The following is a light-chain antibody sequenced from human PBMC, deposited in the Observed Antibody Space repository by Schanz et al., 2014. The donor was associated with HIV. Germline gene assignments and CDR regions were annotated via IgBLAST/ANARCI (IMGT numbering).Light chain of an antibody. Sequence: QSVLTQPASVSGSPGQSITIPCTGTNSDIGPYLYVPWYQHHPGRAPKLLIYGVTDRPSGLSHRFSGSKSDNTASLTISGLQTEDEADYYCSSHSSTTPYVIFGGGTKLTVL. CDR2: GVT. V-gene: IGLV2-14*03. CDR1: NSDIGPYLY. J-gene: IGLJ2*01. CDR3: SSHSSTTPYVI.